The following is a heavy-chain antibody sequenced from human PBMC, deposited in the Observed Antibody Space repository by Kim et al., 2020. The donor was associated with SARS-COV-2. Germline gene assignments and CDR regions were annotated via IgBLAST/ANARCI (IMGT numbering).Heavy chain of an antibody. V-gene: IGHV3-33*01. Sequence: GGSLRLSCVASGFTFSSYGMHWVCQAPGKGLEWVAFIWYDGSNKYYADSVKGRFTISRDNSKNTLYLQMNGLRAEDTAVYYCARDSQYCSGGTFYSYTMDVWGQGNTVTVSS. CDR3: ARDSQYCSGGTFYSYTMDV. D-gene: IGHD2-15*01. CDR2: IWYDGSNK. J-gene: IGHJ6*02. CDR1: GFTFSSYG.